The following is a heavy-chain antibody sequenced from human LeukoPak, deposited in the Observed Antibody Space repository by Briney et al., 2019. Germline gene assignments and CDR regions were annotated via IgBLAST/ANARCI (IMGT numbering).Heavy chain of an antibody. CDR3: ASN. CDR2: IYYSGTT. V-gene: IGHV4-4*02. Sequence: PSGTLSLTCAVSGGSISSSNWWSWVRQPPGKGLEWIGYIYYSGTTYYNPSLKSRVTISLDTSKNKFSLNLTSDCARAGGYSGYASNWGQGTLVTVSS. D-gene: IGHD5-12*01. CDR1: GGSISSSNW. J-gene: IGHJ4*02.